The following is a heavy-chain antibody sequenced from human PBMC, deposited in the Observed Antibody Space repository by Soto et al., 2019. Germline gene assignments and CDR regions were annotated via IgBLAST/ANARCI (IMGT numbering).Heavy chain of an antibody. D-gene: IGHD2-15*01. Sequence: SGGSLRLSCAASGFTFSSYSMNWVRQAPGKGLEWVSSISSSSSYIYYADSVKGRFTISRDNAKNSLYLQMNSLRAEDTAVYYCARVLGYCSGGSCYSLPPYGMDVWGQGTTVTGSS. J-gene: IGHJ6*02. CDR3: ARVLGYCSGGSCYSLPPYGMDV. CDR1: GFTFSSYS. V-gene: IGHV3-21*01. CDR2: ISSSSSYI.